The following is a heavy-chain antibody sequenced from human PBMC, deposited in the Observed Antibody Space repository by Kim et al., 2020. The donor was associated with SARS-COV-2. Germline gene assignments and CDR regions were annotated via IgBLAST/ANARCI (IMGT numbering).Heavy chain of an antibody. V-gene: IGHV1-18*01. J-gene: IGHJ5*02. CDR3: ARGNRDKGWFDP. CDR2: ISPYNGNT. Sequence: ASVKVSCKASGYTFTSYGIIWVRQAPGQGLEWMGWISPYNGNTNYAQKLQGRVTMTTDTSTSTAYMELRSLRSDDTAVYYCARGNRDKGWFDPWGQGTLVTVSS. CDR1: GYTFTSYG. D-gene: IGHD2-15*01.